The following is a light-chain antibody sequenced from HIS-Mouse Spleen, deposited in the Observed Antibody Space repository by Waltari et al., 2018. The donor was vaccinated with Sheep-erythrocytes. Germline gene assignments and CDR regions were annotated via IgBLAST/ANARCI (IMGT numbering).Light chain of an antibody. CDR1: SSDVGSHNL. Sequence: QSALTQPASVSGSPGQPITISCTRTSSDVGSHNLVSWYQQHPGKAPKLMIYEGSTRPSWVSNRFSGSKSGNTASLTISGLQAEDEADYYCCSYAGSSTPWVFGGGTKLTVL. CDR3: CSYAGSSTPWV. V-gene: IGLV2-23*01. CDR2: EGS. J-gene: IGLJ3*02.